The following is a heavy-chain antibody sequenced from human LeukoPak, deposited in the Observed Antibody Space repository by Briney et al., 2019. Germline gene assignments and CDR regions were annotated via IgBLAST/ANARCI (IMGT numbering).Heavy chain of an antibody. D-gene: IGHD1-26*01. J-gene: IGHJ6*03. CDR2: IYYSGST. CDR3: ASYSGSYWTGYYYHYMDV. CDR1: GGSISSYY. Sequence: SETLSLTCTVSGGSISSYYWSWIRQPPGKGLEWIGYIYYSGSTNYNPSLKSRVTISVDTSKNQFSLKLSSVTAADTAVYYCASYSGSYWTGYYYHYMDVWGKGTTVTVSS. V-gene: IGHV4-59*01.